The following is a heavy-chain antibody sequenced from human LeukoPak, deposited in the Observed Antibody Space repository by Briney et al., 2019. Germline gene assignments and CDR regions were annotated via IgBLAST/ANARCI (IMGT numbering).Heavy chain of an antibody. CDR1: GGSISSSSYY. Sequence: SETLSLTCTVSGGSISSSSYYWGWIRQPPGKGMEWTGSIYYSGSTYYNPSLKSRVTISVDTSKNQFSLKLSSVTAADTAVYYCARRVVVVTAGYYYYYYMDVWGKGTTVTVSS. V-gene: IGHV4-39*01. CDR3: ARRVVVVTAGYYYYYYMDV. J-gene: IGHJ6*03. D-gene: IGHD2-21*02. CDR2: IYYSGST.